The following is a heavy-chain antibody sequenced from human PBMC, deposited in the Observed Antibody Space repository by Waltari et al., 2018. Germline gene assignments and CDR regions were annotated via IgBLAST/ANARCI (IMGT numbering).Heavy chain of an antibody. Sequence: QVQLQQWGAGLLKPSETLSLTCAVSGGSFSGYSGPWIRRPPAQGLEWIGEMNHSGSTNYNPSLKSRVTISVDTSKNQFSLKLSSVTAADTAVYYCARSVATPRLVVAAKLWFDPWGQGTLVTVSS. CDR2: MNHSGST. CDR3: ARSVATPRLVVAAKLWFDP. D-gene: IGHD2-15*01. CDR1: GGSFSGYS. J-gene: IGHJ5*02. V-gene: IGHV4-34*01.